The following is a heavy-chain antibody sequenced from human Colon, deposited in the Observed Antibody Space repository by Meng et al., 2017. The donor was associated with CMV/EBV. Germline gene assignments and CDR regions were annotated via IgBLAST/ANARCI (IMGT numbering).Heavy chain of an antibody. Sequence: GESLKISCAAPEFTFSRNGMHWVRQAPGKGLEWVAFIRYDGTNKYYADSVKGRFTISRDNSKNTLSLQMNNLRAEDTAVYLCAKEASGIPGYFDYWGQETLVTVSS. J-gene: IGHJ4*02. D-gene: IGHD3-10*01. CDR1: EFTFSRNG. CDR3: AKEASGIPGYFDY. V-gene: IGHV3-30*02. CDR2: IRYDGTNK.